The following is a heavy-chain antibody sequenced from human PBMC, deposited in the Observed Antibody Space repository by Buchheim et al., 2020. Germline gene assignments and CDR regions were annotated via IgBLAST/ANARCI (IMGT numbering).Heavy chain of an antibody. D-gene: IGHD2-21*02. Sequence: QVQLVESGGGVVQPGRSLRLSRAASGFTFSSYGMHWVRQAPGKGLEWVAVISYDGSNKYYADSVKGRFTISRDNSKTTLYMQMNSLRAEDTAVYYCAKDPHCGGDCYSVLWGQGTL. J-gene: IGHJ4*02. CDR1: GFTFSSYG. V-gene: IGHV3-30*18. CDR2: ISYDGSNK. CDR3: AKDPHCGGDCYSVL.